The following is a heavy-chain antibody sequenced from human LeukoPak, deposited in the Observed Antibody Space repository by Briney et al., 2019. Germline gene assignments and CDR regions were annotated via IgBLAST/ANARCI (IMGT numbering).Heavy chain of an antibody. CDR3: AKDRIAGIHFY. D-gene: IGHD2-21*01. CDR2: IWYDGSNK. V-gene: IGHV3-33*06. J-gene: IGHJ4*02. Sequence: GGSLRLSCAASGFTFSSYGIHWVRQAPGKGLEWVTLIWYDGSNKYYADSVKGRFTISRDNSKNTVYLQMNSLRAEDTAVYYCAKDRIAGIHFYWGQGTLVTVSS. CDR1: GFTFSSYG.